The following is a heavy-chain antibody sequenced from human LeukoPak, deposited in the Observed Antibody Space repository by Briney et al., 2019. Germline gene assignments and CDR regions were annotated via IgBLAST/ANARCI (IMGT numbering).Heavy chain of an antibody. D-gene: IGHD6-13*01. CDR3: ARGPDSSSRGAYGMDV. Sequence: PGGSLRLSCAASGFTFSSYGMHWVRQAPGKGLEWVAVISYDGSNKYYADSVKGRFTISRDNSKNTLYLQMNSLRTEDTAVYYCARGPDSSSRGAYGMDVWGQGTTVTVSS. CDR2: ISYDGSNK. CDR1: GFTFSSYG. J-gene: IGHJ6*02. V-gene: IGHV3-30*03.